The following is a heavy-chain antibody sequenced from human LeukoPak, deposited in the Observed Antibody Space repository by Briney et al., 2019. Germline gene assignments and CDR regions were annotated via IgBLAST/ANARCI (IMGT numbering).Heavy chain of an antibody. CDR2: IIPIFGTA. CDR1: GGTFSSYA. D-gene: IGHD3-10*01. V-gene: IGHV1-69*06. Sequence: SVKVSCKASGGTFSSYAISWVRQAPGQGLEWMGGIIPIFGTANYAHKFQGRATITADKSTSTPSMELNSLRSEDTAVYYCARGRLWFGELSGPRDYYYYYMYVWGKGTTVTVSS. J-gene: IGHJ6*03. CDR3: ARGRLWFGELSGPRDYYYYYMYV.